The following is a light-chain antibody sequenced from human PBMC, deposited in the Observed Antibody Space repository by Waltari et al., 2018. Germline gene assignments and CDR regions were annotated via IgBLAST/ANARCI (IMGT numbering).Light chain of an antibody. V-gene: IGLV1-40*01. CDR1: SSKIGTRYH. Sequence: QSVLTQPPSVSGAPGQRVPISCPWRSSKIGTRYHVPWSQQLPETAPKLLIYDNSNRPSGVPDRFSGSKSGTSASLAITGLQAEDESDYYCQSYDSSLTGSRVFGTGTKVTVL. CDR3: QSYDSSLTGSRV. CDR2: DNS. J-gene: IGLJ1*01.